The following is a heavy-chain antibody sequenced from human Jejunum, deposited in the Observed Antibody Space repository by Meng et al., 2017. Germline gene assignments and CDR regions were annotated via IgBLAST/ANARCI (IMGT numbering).Heavy chain of an antibody. CDR3: ARGGYYSFDY. CDR1: VGSISSVYW. J-gene: IGHJ4*02. V-gene: IGHV4-4*02. Sequence: QVQVQEAGPGLVKPSETLLLTCAVSVGSISSVYWWTWVRQSPGKGREWIGEIYQSGRTNYNPSLKSRVTISVDKSKTQFSLKLTSVTAADTAVYYCARGGYYSFDYWGQGTLVTVSS. CDR2: IYQSGRT. D-gene: IGHD5-18*01.